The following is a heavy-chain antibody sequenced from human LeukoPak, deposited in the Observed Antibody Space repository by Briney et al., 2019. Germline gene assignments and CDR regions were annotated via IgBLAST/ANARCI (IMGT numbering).Heavy chain of an antibody. CDR1: GYSISSGYY. Sequence: PSETLSLTCTVSGYSISSGYYWGWIRPPPGKGLEWIGSIYHSGSTSYNPSLKSRVTISVDTSENQFSLKLTSVTAADTAVYYCVRAPHCSPTSCYHGGHYFDYWGQGTLVTVSS. J-gene: IGHJ4*02. CDR3: VRAPHCSPTSCYHGGHYFDY. CDR2: IYHSGST. D-gene: IGHD2-2*01. V-gene: IGHV4-38-2*02.